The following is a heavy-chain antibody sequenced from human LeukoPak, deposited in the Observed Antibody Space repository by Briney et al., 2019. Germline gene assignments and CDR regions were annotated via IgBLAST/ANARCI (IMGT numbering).Heavy chain of an antibody. CDR1: GGSFSGYY. V-gene: IGHV4-34*01. Sequence: SETLSLTCAVYGGSFSGYYWSWIRQPPGKGLEWIGEINHSGSTNYNPSLKSRVTISVDTSKNQFSLKLSSVTAADTAVYYCARVWGEGKWLRHHDAFDIWGQGTMVTVSS. J-gene: IGHJ3*02. CDR3: ARVWGEGKWLRHHDAFDI. D-gene: IGHD5-12*01. CDR2: INHSGST.